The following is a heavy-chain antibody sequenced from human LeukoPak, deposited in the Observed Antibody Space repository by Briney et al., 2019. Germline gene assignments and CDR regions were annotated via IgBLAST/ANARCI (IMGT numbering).Heavy chain of an antibody. D-gene: IGHD3-3*01. CDR3: AKNYDFWSGPNSYYYYMDV. CDR2: IRYDGSNK. V-gene: IGHV3-30*02. Sequence: GGSLRLSCAASGFTFSSYGMHWVRQAPGKGLEWVAFIRYDGSNKYYADSVKGRFTISRDNSKNTLYLQMNSLRAEDTAVYYCAKNYDFWSGPNSYYYYMDVWGKGTTVTVSS. CDR1: GFTFSSYG. J-gene: IGHJ6*03.